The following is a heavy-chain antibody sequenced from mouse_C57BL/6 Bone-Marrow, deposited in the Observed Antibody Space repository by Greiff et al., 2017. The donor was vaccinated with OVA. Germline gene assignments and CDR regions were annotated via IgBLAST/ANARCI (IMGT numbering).Heavy chain of an antibody. J-gene: IGHJ4*01. D-gene: IGHD1-1*01. Sequence: QVQLQQPGAELVKPGASVKLSCKASGYTFTSYWMHWVKQRPGQGLEWIGMIHPNSGSTKYNEKFKSKATLTVDKSSSTAYMQLSSLTSEDSAVYYCARSGHDYYGSSYYYAMDYGGQGTSVTVSS. CDR1: GYTFTSYW. V-gene: IGHV1-64*01. CDR3: ARSGHDYYGSSYYYAMDY. CDR2: IHPNSGST.